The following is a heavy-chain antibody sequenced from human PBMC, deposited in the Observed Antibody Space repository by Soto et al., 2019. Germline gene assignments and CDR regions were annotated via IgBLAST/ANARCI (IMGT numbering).Heavy chain of an antibody. CDR3: ARAGLKSNYGTDWLGMDV. D-gene: IGHD3-9*01. Sequence: VTLRESGPELVKPTETLTLTCTVSGFALNNVKMGVSWIRQTPGKAPEWLAHIFSNQEKFYTPSLKTRLHISTDSSRGQVVLSMTNIDPVDTGTYFCARAGLKSNYGTDWLGMDVWGPGATVTGSS. CDR2: IFSNQEK. J-gene: IGHJ6*02. CDR1: GFALNNVKMG. V-gene: IGHV2-26*01.